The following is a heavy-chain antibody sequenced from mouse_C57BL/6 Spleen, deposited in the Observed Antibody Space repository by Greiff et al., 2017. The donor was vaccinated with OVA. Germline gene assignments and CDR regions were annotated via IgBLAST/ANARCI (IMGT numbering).Heavy chain of an antibody. V-gene: IGHV14-4*01. CDR1: GFNIKDDY. CDR2: IDPENGDT. J-gene: IGHJ2*01. D-gene: IGHD1-1*01. CDR3: TTPVYGSSLYYFDY. Sequence: VQLKESGAELVRPGASVKLSCTASGFNIKDDYMHWVKQRPEQGLEWIGWIDPENGDTEYASKFQGKATITADTSSNTAYLQLSSLTSEDTAVYYCTTPVYGSSLYYFDYWGQGTTLTVSS.